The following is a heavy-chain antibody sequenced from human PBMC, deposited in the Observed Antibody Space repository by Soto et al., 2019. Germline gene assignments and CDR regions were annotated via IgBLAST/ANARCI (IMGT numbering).Heavy chain of an antibody. CDR2: ISGSGGST. J-gene: IGHJ6*02. CDR3: ARDLLGPRDFWSGYYPYYYYYYGMDV. V-gene: IGHV3-66*01. CDR1: GFTFSSYW. Sequence: PGGSLRLSCAASGFTFSSYWMHWVRQAPWKGLEWVSAISGSGGSTYYADSVKGRFTISRDNSKNTLYLQMNSLRAEDTAVYYCARDLLGPRDFWSGYYPYYYYYYGMDVWGQGTTVTVSS. D-gene: IGHD3-3*01.